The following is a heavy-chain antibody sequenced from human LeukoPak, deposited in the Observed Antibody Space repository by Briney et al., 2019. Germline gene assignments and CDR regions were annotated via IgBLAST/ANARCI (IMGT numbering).Heavy chain of an antibody. Sequence: PSETLSLTCTVSGGSISSGGYYWSWIRQPPGKGLEWIGYIYHSGSTYYNPSLKSRVTISVDRSKNQFSLKLSSVTAADTAVYYCARLTTVTTQESDPWGQGTLVTVSS. CDR3: ARLTTVTTQESDP. D-gene: IGHD4-17*01. CDR2: IYHSGST. J-gene: IGHJ5*02. CDR1: GGSISSGGYY. V-gene: IGHV4-30-2*01.